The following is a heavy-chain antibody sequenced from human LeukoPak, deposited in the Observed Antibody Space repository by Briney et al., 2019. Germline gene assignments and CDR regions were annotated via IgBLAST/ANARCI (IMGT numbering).Heavy chain of an antibody. CDR3: ARQEGGFDP. V-gene: IGHV4-59*08. CDR1: GGSISNYY. J-gene: IGHJ5*02. D-gene: IGHD1-26*01. CDR2: IHYSGST. Sequence: SETLSLTCTVSGGSISNYYWSWIRQPPGKGLEWIGYIHYSGSTNYNPSLKSRLTISVDTSKNQFSLKLTPVTAADTAVYYCARQEGGFDPWGQGTLVTVSS.